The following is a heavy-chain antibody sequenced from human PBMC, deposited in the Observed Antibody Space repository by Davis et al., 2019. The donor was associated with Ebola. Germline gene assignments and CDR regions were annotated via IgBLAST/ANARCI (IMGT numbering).Heavy chain of an antibody. CDR2: IKTDGSLT. CDR3: AREGRVFALDY. J-gene: IGHJ4*02. Sequence: HTGGSLRLSCAASGFSFSSYWMHWVRQVPGKGLVWVSRIKTDGSLTGYGDSVQGRFIISRDNAKNTLYLQMNDLRAEDTAVYYCAREGRVFALDYWGQGALVTVSS. D-gene: IGHD3-3*01. CDR1: GFSFSSYW. V-gene: IGHV3-74*01.